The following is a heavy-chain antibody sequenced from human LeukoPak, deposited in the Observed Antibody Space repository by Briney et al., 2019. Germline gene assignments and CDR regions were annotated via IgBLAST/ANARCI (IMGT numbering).Heavy chain of an antibody. CDR3: ARDRGRANMNVFDY. CDR2: IYTSGST. V-gene: IGHV4-4*07. J-gene: IGHJ4*02. Sequence: PSETLSLTCTVSGGSISSYYWSWIRQPAGKGLEWIGRIYTSGSTNYNPSLKSRVTMSVDTSKNQSSLKLSSVTAADTAVHYCARDRGRANMNVFDYWGQGTLVTVSS. D-gene: IGHD3-10*01. CDR1: GGSISSYY.